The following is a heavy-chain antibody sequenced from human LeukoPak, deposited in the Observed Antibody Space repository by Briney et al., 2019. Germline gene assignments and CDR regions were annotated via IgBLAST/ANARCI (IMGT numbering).Heavy chain of an antibody. D-gene: IGHD1-26*01. J-gene: IGHJ4*02. V-gene: IGHV5-51*01. CDR2: IYPGDSDT. CDR1: GYSFSTYW. Sequence: GESLKISCTGSGYSFSTYWIGWVRQMPGKGLEWMGIIYPGDSDTRYSPSFHGQITISADNSISTAYLQWSSLKASDTAVYYCARATWEVVSPYYFDNWGQGTLVTYSS. CDR3: ARATWEVVSPYYFDN.